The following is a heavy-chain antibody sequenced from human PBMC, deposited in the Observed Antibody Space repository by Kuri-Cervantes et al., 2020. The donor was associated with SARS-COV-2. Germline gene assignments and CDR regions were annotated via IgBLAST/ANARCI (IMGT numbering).Heavy chain of an antibody. CDR1: GYTFTNYY. J-gene: IGHJ4*02. D-gene: IGHD5-24*01. Sequence: ASVKVSCKASGYTFTNYYIHWVRQAPGQGLEWMGIINPGGGATTYAQKFQGRVTMTRDTSTSTVYMELRSLRSEDTAVYFCARDGRDGYNREFLTDWAQGTLVTVSS. V-gene: IGHV1-46*01. CDR2: INPGGGAT. CDR3: ARDGRDGYNREFLTD.